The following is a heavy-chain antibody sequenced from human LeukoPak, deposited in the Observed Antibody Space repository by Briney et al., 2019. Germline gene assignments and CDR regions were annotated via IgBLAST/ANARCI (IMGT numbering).Heavy chain of an antibody. D-gene: IGHD3-22*01. V-gene: IGHV1-2*02. CDR2: INPSSGGT. CDR1: GYTFTGYY. Sequence: ASVKVSCKASGYTFTGYYVHWVRQAPGQGLEWMGWINPSSGGTNYAQKFQGRVTMTRDTSISTAYMELSRLRSDDTAVYYCARDGVGYYDSSGYYYFQHWGQGTLVTVSS. J-gene: IGHJ1*01. CDR3: ARDGVGYYDSSGYYYFQH.